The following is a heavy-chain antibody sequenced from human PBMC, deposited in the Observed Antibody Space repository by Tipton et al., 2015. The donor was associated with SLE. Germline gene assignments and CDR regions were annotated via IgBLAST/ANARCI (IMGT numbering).Heavy chain of an antibody. CDR1: GFTVSSNY. D-gene: IGHD1-14*01. CDR3: AMLPPGGGLDY. V-gene: IGHV3-66*02. Sequence: SLRLSCAASGFTVSSNYMSWVRQAPGKGLEWVSVIYDGGTTYYANFVKGRFTISRDNSKNTLYLQLNTLGPEDTAVYYCAMLPPGGGLDYWGQGSVVTVSS. J-gene: IGHJ4*02. CDR2: IYDGGTT.